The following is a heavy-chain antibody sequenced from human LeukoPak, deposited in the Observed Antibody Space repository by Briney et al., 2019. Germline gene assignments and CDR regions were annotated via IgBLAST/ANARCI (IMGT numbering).Heavy chain of an antibody. D-gene: IGHD6-13*01. CDR2: IKQDGSEK. CDR3: ARDRSSSWYYFDFDY. Sequence: GGSLRLSCVASGFTFSSCWMSWVRQAPGKGLEWVATIKQDGSEKYYVDSVKGRFTISRDNAKNSLSLQMNSLRAEDTAVYYCARDRSSSWYYFDFDYWGQGTLVTVSS. V-gene: IGHV3-7*01. J-gene: IGHJ4*02. CDR1: GFTFSSCW.